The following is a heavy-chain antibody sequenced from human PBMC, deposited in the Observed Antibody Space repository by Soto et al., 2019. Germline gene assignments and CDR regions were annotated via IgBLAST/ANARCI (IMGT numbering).Heavy chain of an antibody. J-gene: IGHJ4*02. V-gene: IGHV3-33*01. CDR3: ARDQTDSGGYSDS. Sequence: PGGSLRLSCEASGFTFSRYGMHWVRQAPGKGLEWVAIIWNDGSNEYYADSVKGRFTISRDNSKNTLYLQVSNLRAEDTAVYFCARDQTDSGGYSDSWGQGTLVTVSS. CDR1: GFTFSRYG. D-gene: IGHD3-22*01. CDR2: IWNDGSNE.